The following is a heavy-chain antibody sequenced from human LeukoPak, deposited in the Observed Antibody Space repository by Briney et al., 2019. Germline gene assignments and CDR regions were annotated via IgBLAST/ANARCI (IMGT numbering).Heavy chain of an antibody. CDR1: GYTFTSYG. Sequence: ASVKVSCKASGYTFTSYGISWVRQAPGQGLEWMGWISAYNGNTNYGQKLQGRVTMSTDTSTSTAYMELRSLRSDDTAVYYCARDFYYYDSSGYYCDYWGQGTLVTVSS. CDR2: ISAYNGNT. D-gene: IGHD3-22*01. J-gene: IGHJ4*02. V-gene: IGHV1-18*01. CDR3: ARDFYYYDSSGYYCDY.